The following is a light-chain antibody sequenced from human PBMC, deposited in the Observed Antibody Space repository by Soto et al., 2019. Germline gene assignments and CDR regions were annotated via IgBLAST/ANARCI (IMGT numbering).Light chain of an antibody. V-gene: IGKV3-11*01. CDR3: QQSYSSPPT. CDR2: DAS. J-gene: IGKJ1*01. Sequence: DIVLTQSPGTLSLSPGDRATLSCRASQSVSNYVAWYQQRPGQAPRLLIYDASNRATGIPARFSGSGSGTDFTLTISRLEPEDFATYYCQQSYSSPPTFGQGTKVDIK. CDR1: QSVSNY.